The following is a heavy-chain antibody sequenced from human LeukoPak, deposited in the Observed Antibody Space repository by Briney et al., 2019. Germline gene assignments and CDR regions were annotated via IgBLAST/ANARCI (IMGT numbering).Heavy chain of an antibody. CDR3: ARASSSWYYFDY. J-gene: IGHJ4*02. V-gene: IGHV4-39*07. Sequence: SETLSLTCTVSGGSISSSSYYWGWIRQPPGKGLEWIGSIYYSGSTNYNPSLKSRVTISVNTSKNQFSLKPSSVTAADTAVYYCARASSSWYYFDYWGQGTLVTVSS. D-gene: IGHD6-13*01. CDR2: IYYSGST. CDR1: GGSISSSSYY.